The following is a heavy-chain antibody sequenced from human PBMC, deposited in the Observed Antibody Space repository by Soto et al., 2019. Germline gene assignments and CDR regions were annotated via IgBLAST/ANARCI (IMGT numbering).Heavy chain of an antibody. Sequence: QVQLQESGPGLVKPSETLSLTCTVSGGSISSYYWSWIRQPPGKGLEWIGYIYYSGSTNYNPSLKSRVTISVDTSTNQFSLKLSSVTAADTAVSYCARSQYSSGWYYFDYWGQGTLVTVSS. D-gene: IGHD6-19*01. CDR1: GGSISSYY. J-gene: IGHJ4*02. V-gene: IGHV4-59*01. CDR2: IYYSGST. CDR3: ARSQYSSGWYYFDY.